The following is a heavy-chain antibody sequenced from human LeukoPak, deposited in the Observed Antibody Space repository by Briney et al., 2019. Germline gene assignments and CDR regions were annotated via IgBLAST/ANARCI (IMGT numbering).Heavy chain of an antibody. CDR1: GFIFNNYA. J-gene: IGHJ4*02. V-gene: IGHV3-23*01. D-gene: IGHD3-10*01. Sequence: GGSLRLSCAASGFIFNNYAMSWVRQAPGKGLEWVSSICGTGVTTYYADSVKGRFAISRDNSKNTLYLQMSSLRAEDTALYYYGKDQRLGRFDDYRGQGTLVTVSS. CDR3: GKDQRLGRFDDY. CDR2: ICGTGVTT.